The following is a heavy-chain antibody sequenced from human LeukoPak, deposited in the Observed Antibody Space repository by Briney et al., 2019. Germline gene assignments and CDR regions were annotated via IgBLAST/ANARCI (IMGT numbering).Heavy chain of an antibody. CDR2: INSDTSII. V-gene: IGHV3-48*04. CDR3: AREGGFVLTVHGTSSLGELNSDFDY. J-gene: IGHJ4*02. Sequence: GGSLRLSCAVSGFTFSSYSMNWVRQAPGKGLEWISHINSDTSIIEYADSVKGRFTISRDNAKNSLYLQMNSLRAEDTAVYYCAREGGFVLTVHGTSSLGELNSDFDYWGQGTLVTVSS. CDR1: GFTFSSYS. D-gene: IGHD2-8*01.